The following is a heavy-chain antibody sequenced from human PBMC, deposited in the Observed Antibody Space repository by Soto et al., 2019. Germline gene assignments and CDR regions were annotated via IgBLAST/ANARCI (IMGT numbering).Heavy chain of an antibody. Sequence: QVQLQQWGAGLLKPSETLSLTCAVYGGSFSGYYWSWIRQPPGKGLEWIGEINHSGSTNYNPSLKSRVTISVDTSKNQFSLKLSSVTAADTAVYYCARVHGGSGSYPSCGMDVWGQGTTVTVSS. CDR2: INHSGST. D-gene: IGHD3-10*01. V-gene: IGHV4-34*01. CDR3: ARVHGGSGSYPSCGMDV. J-gene: IGHJ6*02. CDR1: GGSFSGYY.